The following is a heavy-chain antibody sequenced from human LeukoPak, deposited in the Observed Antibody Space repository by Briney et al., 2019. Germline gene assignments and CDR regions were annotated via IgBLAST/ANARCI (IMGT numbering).Heavy chain of an antibody. CDR2: ISYSGST. J-gene: IGHJ4*02. D-gene: IGHD3-16*01. CDR3: ARGGYYFDY. Sequence: PSETLSLTCTVSLGSISAYYWSWIRQPPGKGLEWIGYISYSGSTNYSPSLKSRLTISIDTSKNQFSLKLSSVTAADMAVYYCARGGYYFDYWGQGTLVTVSS. V-gene: IGHV4-59*01. CDR1: LGSISAYY.